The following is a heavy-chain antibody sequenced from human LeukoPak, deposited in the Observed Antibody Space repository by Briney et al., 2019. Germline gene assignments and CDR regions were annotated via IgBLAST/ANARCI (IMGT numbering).Heavy chain of an antibody. D-gene: IGHD1-26*01. CDR1: GGSFSGYY. CDR3: ARDWRELHPHDAFDI. V-gene: IGHV4-34*01. J-gene: IGHJ3*02. Sequence: PSETLSLTCAVYGGSFSGYYWSWIRQPPGKGLEWIGEINHSGSTNYNPSLKSRVTISVDTSKNQFSLKLSSVTAADTAVYYCARDWRELHPHDAFDIWGQGTMVTVSS. CDR2: INHSGST.